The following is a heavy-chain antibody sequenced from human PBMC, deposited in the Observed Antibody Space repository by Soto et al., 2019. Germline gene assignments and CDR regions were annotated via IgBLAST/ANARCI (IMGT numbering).Heavy chain of an antibody. Sequence: PGESLKISCKGSGYSFTTYWINWVRQMPGKGLEWMGIIYPDDSEIRYSPAFQGQVTISVDKSISPAYLQWSSLKASDSAVYYCARRRGMDVWGQGTTVTVSS. CDR3: ARRRGMDV. CDR1: GYSFTTYW. J-gene: IGHJ6*02. V-gene: IGHV5-51*01. CDR2: IYPDDSEI.